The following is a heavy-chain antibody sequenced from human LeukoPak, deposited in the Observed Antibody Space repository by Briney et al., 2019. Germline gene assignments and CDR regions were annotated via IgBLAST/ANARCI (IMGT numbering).Heavy chain of an antibody. J-gene: IGHJ4*02. Sequence: PGGSLRLSCAASGFTFRNYAMTWVRQAPGKGLEWVSVISGSGTSTYYADSVRGRFTISRDKSNNTLYLQLNSLRVEDTAIYYCAKVKESSWYFDYWGQGTLVTVSS. CDR2: ISGSGTST. CDR3: AKVKESSWYFDY. V-gene: IGHV3-23*01. D-gene: IGHD6-13*01. CDR1: GFTFRNYA.